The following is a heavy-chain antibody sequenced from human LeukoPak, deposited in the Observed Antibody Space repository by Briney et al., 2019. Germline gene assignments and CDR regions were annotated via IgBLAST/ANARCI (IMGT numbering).Heavy chain of an antibody. Sequence: GESLKISCKGSGYSFTCYWIGWVRQMPGKGLEWMGIIYPGDSDTRYSPSFQGQVTISADKSISTAYLQWSSLKASDTAMYYCARLESLDIVVVPAAMNYYIDVWGKGTTVTVSS. D-gene: IGHD2-2*03. V-gene: IGHV5-51*01. CDR3: ARLESLDIVVVPAAMNYYIDV. CDR1: GYSFTCYW. J-gene: IGHJ6*03. CDR2: IYPGDSDT.